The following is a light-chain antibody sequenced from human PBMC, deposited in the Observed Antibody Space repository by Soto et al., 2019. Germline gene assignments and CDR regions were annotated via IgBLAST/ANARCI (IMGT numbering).Light chain of an antibody. CDR1: QSISRN. CDR2: AAS. J-gene: IGKJ3*01. CDR3: QHYNNWPFT. V-gene: IGKV3-15*01. Sequence: EIVMTQSPATLSVSPGERATLSCRASQSISRNLAWYQQKPGQAPRLLIYAASTRATGIPDRFSGSGSGTGFTLTITSLQSEDFAVYYCQHYNNWPFTFGPGTKVDI.